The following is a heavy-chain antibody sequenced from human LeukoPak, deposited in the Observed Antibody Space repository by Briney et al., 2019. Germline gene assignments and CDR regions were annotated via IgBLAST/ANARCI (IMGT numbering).Heavy chain of an antibody. CDR3: AKAHFGVGATHYFDS. Sequence: GGSLRLSCAASGFTFSSYGMGWVRQAPGKGLEWVSALTGSGDNTYYADSVKGRFTISRGNSKNTLYLQTNSLRTEDTAVYYCAKAHFGVGATHYFDSWGQGTLVTVSS. CDR2: LTGSGDNT. V-gene: IGHV3-23*01. D-gene: IGHD1-26*01. CDR1: GFTFSSYG. J-gene: IGHJ4*02.